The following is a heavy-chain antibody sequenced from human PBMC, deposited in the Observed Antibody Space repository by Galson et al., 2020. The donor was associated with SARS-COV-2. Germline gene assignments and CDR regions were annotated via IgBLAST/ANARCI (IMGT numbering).Heavy chain of an antibody. CDR1: GGTFKEYR. CDR3: VRARSSKLSGTFPYYYYYWLMDV. CDR2: IPHSASV. Sequence: SETLSLTCAVYGGTFKEYRWTWVRQSPGKGLEWNGEIPHSASVSYNPSLRSRVPMSVDSSKNQFSLRLASVTAADTAAYFCVRARSSKLSGTFPYYYYYWLMDVWGKGTAVTVSS. D-gene: IGHD3-10*01. J-gene: IGHJ6*04. V-gene: IGHV4-34*01.